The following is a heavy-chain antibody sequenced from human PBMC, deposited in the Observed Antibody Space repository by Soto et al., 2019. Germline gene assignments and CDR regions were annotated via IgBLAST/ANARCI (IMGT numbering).Heavy chain of an antibody. CDR1: GGSISSYY. CDR2: IYYSGST. CDR3: ARASSPTGSGYYSTPFDY. J-gene: IGHJ4*02. V-gene: IGHV4-59*01. Sequence: SETLSLTCTVSGGSISSYYWSWIRQPPGTVLEWIGYIYYSGSTNYNPSLKSRVTISVNTSKNHFSLQLSSVTAADTAVYYCARASSPTGSGYYSTPFDYWGQGTMVTVSS. D-gene: IGHD3-22*01.